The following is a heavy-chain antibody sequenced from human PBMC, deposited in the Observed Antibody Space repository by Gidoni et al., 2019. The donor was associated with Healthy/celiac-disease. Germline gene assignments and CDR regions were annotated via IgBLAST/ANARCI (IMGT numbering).Heavy chain of an antibody. CDR3: TRVSGYCSGGSCRYYYYMDV. Sequence: EVQLVESGGGLVQPGRSLRLSCTASEFTFGDYAMTWVRQAPGKGLEWVGFIRSKAYGGTTEYAASVKGRFTISRDDSKSIAYLQMNSLKTEDTAVYYCTRVSGYCSGGSCRYYYYMDVWGKGTTVTVSS. J-gene: IGHJ6*03. CDR1: EFTFGDYA. CDR2: IRSKAYGGTT. D-gene: IGHD2-15*01. V-gene: IGHV3-49*04.